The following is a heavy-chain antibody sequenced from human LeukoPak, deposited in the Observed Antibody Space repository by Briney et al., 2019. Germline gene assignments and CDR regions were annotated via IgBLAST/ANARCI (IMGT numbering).Heavy chain of an antibody. CDR2: ISAYNGNT. D-gene: IGHD2-2*01. Sequence: ASVKVSCKASGYTFTSYYMHWVRQAPGQGLEWMGWISAYNGNTNYAQKLQGRVTMTTDTSTSTAYMELRSLRSDDTAVYYCARDFGDIVVVPAALGSNWFDPWGQGTLVTVSS. J-gene: IGHJ5*02. CDR1: GYTFTSYY. V-gene: IGHV1-18*04. CDR3: ARDFGDIVVVPAALGSNWFDP.